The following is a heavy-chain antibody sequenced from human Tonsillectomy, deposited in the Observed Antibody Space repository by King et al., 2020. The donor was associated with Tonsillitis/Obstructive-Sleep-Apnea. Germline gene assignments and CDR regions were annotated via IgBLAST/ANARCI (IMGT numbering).Heavy chain of an antibody. CDR1: GYSFTSYW. D-gene: IGHD4-23*01. V-gene: IGHV5-10-1*01. Sequence: QLVQSGAEVKKPGEYLRISCKGSGYSFTSYWSSWVRQMPGKGLEWMGMIDPSDSYTKYTPPFQGHVTISSDKSITTAYLQWRSLKASDTAMYYCARHLSVTTEVGLDVWGHGTTVTVSS. CDR3: ARHLSVTTEVGLDV. J-gene: IGHJ6*02. CDR2: IDPSDSYT.